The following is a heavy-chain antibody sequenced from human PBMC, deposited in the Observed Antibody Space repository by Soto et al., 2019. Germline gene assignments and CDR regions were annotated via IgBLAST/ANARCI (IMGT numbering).Heavy chain of an antibody. D-gene: IGHD2-21*02. CDR1: GFTFSSYA. J-gene: IGHJ5*02. CDR2: IRGSGGST. Sequence: GGSLRLSCAASGFTFSSYAMSWVRQAPGKGLEWVSAIRGSGGSTYYADSVKGRFTISRDNSKNTLYLQMNSLRAEDTAVYYCAPPQAGGNSWFDPWGQGTLVTVSS. CDR3: APPQAGGNSWFDP. V-gene: IGHV3-23*01.